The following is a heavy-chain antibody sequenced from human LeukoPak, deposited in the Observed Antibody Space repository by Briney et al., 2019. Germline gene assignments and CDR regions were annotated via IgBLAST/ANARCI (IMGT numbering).Heavy chain of an antibody. CDR1: GFTFSNYW. CDR2: IKGDGSHT. J-gene: IGHJ4*02. D-gene: IGHD6-6*01. V-gene: IGHV3-74*01. Sequence: GGSLRLSCAASGFTFSNYWMHWVRQAPGKGLVWVSRIKGDGSHTIYADSVKGRFTISRNNAKNTLYLQMKSLRAEDTAVYYCAKVYSSSALPPLHFDYWGQGTLVTVSS. CDR3: AKVYSSSALPPLHFDY.